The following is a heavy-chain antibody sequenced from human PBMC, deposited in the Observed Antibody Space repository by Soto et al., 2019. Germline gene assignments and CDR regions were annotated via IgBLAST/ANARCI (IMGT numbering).Heavy chain of an antibody. J-gene: IGHJ6*02. V-gene: IGHV1-58*01. CDR2: IVVGSGNT. CDR3: AADLGDGVPKLYYGMDV. D-gene: IGHD3-3*01. CDR1: GFTFTSSA. Sequence: SVKVSCKXSGFTFTSSAVQWVRQARGQRLEWIGWIVVGSGNTNYAQKFQERVTITRDMSTSTAYMELSSLRSEDTAVYYCAADLGDGVPKLYYGMDVWGQGTTVTVSS.